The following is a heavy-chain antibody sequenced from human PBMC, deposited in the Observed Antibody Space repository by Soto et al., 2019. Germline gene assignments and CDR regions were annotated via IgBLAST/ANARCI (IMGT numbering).Heavy chain of an antibody. CDR2: IHAGNGYT. CDR1: GYTFDNYA. Sequence: QVQLVQSGAQVKEPGAYVKVSCKASGYTFDNYALHWVRQAPGRRLEWIGWIHAGNGYTKYSQSCQGRVTITRNTSASTVHMDLVSLVYEATAVYYCARGQYSGYDLKLAFDIWGQGTMVTVSS. D-gene: IGHD5-12*01. V-gene: IGHV1-3*01. CDR3: ARGQYSGYDLKLAFDI. J-gene: IGHJ3*02.